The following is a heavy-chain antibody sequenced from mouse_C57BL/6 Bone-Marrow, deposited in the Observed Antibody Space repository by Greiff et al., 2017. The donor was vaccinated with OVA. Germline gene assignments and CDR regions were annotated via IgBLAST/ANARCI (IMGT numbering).Heavy chain of an antibody. V-gene: IGHV1-74*01. D-gene: IGHD2-5*01. CDR1: GYTFTSYW. Sequence: QVQLKQPGAELVKPGASVKVSCKASGYTFTSYWMHWVKQRPGQGLEWIGRIHPSDSDTNYNQKFKGKATLTVDKSSSTAYMQLSSLTSEDSAVYYCAMDSDYSNFAYWGQGTTLTVSS. CDR2: IHPSDSDT. CDR3: AMDSDYSNFAY. J-gene: IGHJ2*01.